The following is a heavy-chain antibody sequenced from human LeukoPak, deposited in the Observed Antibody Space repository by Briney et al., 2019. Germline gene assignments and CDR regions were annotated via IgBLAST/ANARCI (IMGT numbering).Heavy chain of an antibody. V-gene: IGHV1-69*13. CDR2: IIPIFGTA. Sequence: SVKVSCKASGGTFSSYAISWVRQAPGQGLEWMGGIIPIFGTANYAQKFQGRVTITADESTSTAYMELSSLRSEDTAVYYCASPQYSGYDSGFDYWGQGTLVTVSS. J-gene: IGHJ4*02. CDR1: GGTFSSYA. D-gene: IGHD5-12*01. CDR3: ASPQYSGYDSGFDY.